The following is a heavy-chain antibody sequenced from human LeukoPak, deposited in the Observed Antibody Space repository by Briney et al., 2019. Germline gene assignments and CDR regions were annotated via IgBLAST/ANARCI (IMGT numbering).Heavy chain of an antibody. J-gene: IGHJ4*02. Sequence: GRSLRLSCAASGFPFDDYAMHWVRQVPGKGLELVSGISWNTGTIVYADSVKGRFTISRDNAKNSLHLQMNSLRAEDTAVYYCAKDVGGRWPLYYFDYWGQGTLVTVSS. D-gene: IGHD2-21*02. CDR3: AKDVGGRWPLYYFDY. V-gene: IGHV3-9*01. CDR1: GFPFDDYA. CDR2: ISWNTGTI.